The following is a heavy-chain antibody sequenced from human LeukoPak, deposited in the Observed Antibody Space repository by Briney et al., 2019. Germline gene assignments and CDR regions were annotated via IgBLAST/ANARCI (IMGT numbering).Heavy chain of an antibody. Sequence: ASVKVSCKASGYIFTSYGVTWVRQAPGQGLEWMGWISVCNGNTNYAQKLQGRVTMTTDISTSTAYMELRSLRSGDTAVYYCARGMVTAYYYDSSGYYPNDYWGQGTLVTVSS. CDR2: ISVCNGNT. D-gene: IGHD3-22*01. J-gene: IGHJ4*02. V-gene: IGHV1-18*01. CDR1: GYIFTSYG. CDR3: ARGMVTAYYYDSSGYYPNDY.